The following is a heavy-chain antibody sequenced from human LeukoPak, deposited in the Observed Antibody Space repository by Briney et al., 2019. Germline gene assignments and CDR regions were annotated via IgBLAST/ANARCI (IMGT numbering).Heavy chain of an antibody. Sequence: GGSLRLSCAASGFXFNNYAMSWVRQAPGKGLEWVSAISGSGGSTYYVDSVKGRFTISRDNSKNTLYLQMNSLRAEDTALYYCASLDYFDSSDYGDYWGQGTLVTVSS. J-gene: IGHJ4*02. V-gene: IGHV3-23*01. CDR1: GFXFNNYA. D-gene: IGHD3-22*01. CDR2: ISGSGGST. CDR3: ASLDYFDSSDYGDY.